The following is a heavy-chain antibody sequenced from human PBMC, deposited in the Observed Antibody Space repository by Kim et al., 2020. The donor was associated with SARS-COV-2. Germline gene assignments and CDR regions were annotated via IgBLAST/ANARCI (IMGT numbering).Heavy chain of an antibody. CDR1: GFTFSSYA. Sequence: LSLTCAASGFTFSSYAMSWVRQAPGKGLEWVSAISGSGGSTYYADSVKGRFTISRDNSKNTLYLQMNSLIAEDTAVYYCAKDPASRDSSGYYYAPGYFQHWGQGTLVTVSS. D-gene: IGHD3-22*01. J-gene: IGHJ1*01. CDR2: ISGSGGST. CDR3: AKDPASRDSSGYYYAPGYFQH. V-gene: IGHV3-23*01.